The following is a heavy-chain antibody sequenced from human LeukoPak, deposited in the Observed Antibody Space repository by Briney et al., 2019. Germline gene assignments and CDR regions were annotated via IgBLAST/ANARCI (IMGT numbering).Heavy chain of an antibody. CDR2: IYPGDSDT. CDR3: ARSGIVGAQEFDY. CDR1: GYSFTSYW. V-gene: IGHV5-51*01. Sequence: GESLKISCKGSGYSFTSYWIGWVRQMPGKGLEWMGIIYPGDSDTRYSPSFQGQVTISADKSITTAYLQWSSLKASDTAMDYCARSGIVGAQEFDYWGQGTLVTVSS. J-gene: IGHJ4*02. D-gene: IGHD1-26*01.